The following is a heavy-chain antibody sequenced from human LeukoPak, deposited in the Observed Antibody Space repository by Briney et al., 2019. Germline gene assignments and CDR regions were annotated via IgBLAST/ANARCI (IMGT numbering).Heavy chain of an antibody. V-gene: IGHV4-4*07. CDR3: ARFLAVAGLSYYYGMDV. D-gene: IGHD6-19*01. J-gene: IGHJ6*02. CDR2: IYTSGST. CDR1: GGSISSYY. Sequence: SETLSLTCTVSGGSISSYYWSWIRQPAGKGLEWIGRIYTSGSTNYNPSLKSRVTMSVDTSKNQFSLKLSSVTAADTAVYYCARFLAVAGLSYYYGMDVWGQGTTVTVSS.